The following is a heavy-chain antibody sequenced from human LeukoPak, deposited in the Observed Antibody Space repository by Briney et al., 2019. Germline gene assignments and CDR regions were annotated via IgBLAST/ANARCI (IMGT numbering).Heavy chain of an antibody. V-gene: IGHV3-30*02. CDR2: IRYDGTNK. CDR3: ASLVGATEGDPFDY. CDR1: GFRFSDYA. J-gene: IGHJ4*02. Sequence: PGGSLRLSCAASGFRFSDYAMHWVRQAPGKGLEWVTFIRYDGTNKYYADSVKGRFTVSRDNSKNTLYLQMNSLRPDDTAVYYCASLVGATEGDPFDYWGQGTLVTVSS. D-gene: IGHD1-26*01.